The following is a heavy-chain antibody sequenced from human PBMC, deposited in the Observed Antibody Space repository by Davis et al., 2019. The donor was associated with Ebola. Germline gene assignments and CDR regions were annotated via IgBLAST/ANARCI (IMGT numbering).Heavy chain of an antibody. CDR1: GYTFTGYY. CDR3: ARARLAVAGPTTGFDP. D-gene: IGHD6-19*01. CDR2: INPNSGGT. J-gene: IGHJ5*02. Sequence: ASVKVSCKASGYTFTGYYMHWVRQAPGQGLEWMGWINPNSGGTNYAQKFQGRVTMTRDTSISTAYMELSRLRSDDTAVYYCARARLAVAGPTTGFDPWGQGTLVTVSS. V-gene: IGHV1-2*02.